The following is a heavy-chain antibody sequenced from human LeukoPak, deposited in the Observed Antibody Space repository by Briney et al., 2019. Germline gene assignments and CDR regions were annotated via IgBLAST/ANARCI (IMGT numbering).Heavy chain of an antibody. J-gene: IGHJ6*02. Sequence: GGSLRLSCAASGFTFSSYWMHWVRQAPGKGLVWVSRINSDGSSTSYADSVKGRFTISRDNAKNTLYLQMNSLRAEDTAVYYCARKSDYYDSCGYYSTCMDVWGQGTTVTVSS. V-gene: IGHV3-74*01. CDR3: ARKSDYYDSCGYYSTCMDV. CDR1: GFTFSSYW. CDR2: INSDGSST. D-gene: IGHD3-22*01.